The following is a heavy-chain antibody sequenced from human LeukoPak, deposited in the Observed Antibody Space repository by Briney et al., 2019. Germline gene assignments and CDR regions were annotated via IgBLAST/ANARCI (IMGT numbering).Heavy chain of an antibody. D-gene: IGHD6-13*01. V-gene: IGHV1-18*04. CDR1: GYTFTGYY. CDR3: ARESYSSSCPDY. J-gene: IGHJ4*02. Sequence: GASVKVSCKASGYTFTGYYMHWVRQAPGQGLEWMEWISAYNGNTNYAQKLQGRVTVTTDTSTSTAYMELRSLRSDDTAVYYCARESYSSSCPDYWGQGTLVAVSS. CDR2: ISAYNGNT.